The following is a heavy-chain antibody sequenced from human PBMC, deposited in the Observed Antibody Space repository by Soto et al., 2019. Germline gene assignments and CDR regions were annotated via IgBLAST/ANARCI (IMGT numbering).Heavy chain of an antibody. D-gene: IGHD3-10*01. CDR3: TRGFGDLFLHFDY. V-gene: IGHV5-10-1*01. CDR1: GYSFTSSW. Sequence: PGESLKISCKGSGYSFTSSWISWVRQMPGKGLEWMGRIDPSDSYTYYTPSFQGHVTISADKSISTAYLQWSSLKASDTAIYYCTRGFGDLFLHFDYWGQGTLVTVSS. J-gene: IGHJ4*02. CDR2: IDPSDSYT.